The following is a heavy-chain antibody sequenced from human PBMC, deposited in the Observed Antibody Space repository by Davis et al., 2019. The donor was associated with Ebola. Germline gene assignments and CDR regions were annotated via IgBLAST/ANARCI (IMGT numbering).Heavy chain of an antibody. CDR2: FDPEDGET. V-gene: IGHV1-24*01. CDR1: GYTLTELS. Sequence: ASVKVSCKVSGYTLTELSMHWVRQAPGKGLEWMGGFDPEDGETIYAQKFQGRVTMTEDTSTDTAYMELSSLRSEDTAVYYCATFGNSFNAAGFDYWGQGTLVTVSS. J-gene: IGHJ4*02. D-gene: IGHD1-14*01. CDR3: ATFGNSFNAAGFDY.